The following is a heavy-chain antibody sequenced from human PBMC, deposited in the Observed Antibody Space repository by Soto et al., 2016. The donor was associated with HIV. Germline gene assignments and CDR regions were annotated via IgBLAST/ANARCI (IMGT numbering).Heavy chain of an antibody. CDR2: ISSGGTT. D-gene: IGHD6-13*01. J-gene: IGHJ4*02. Sequence: ELQESGPRLVKPSETLSLICTVSGASIDSGSYYWTWVRQHPGKGLEWIGYISSGGTTFYNPSLKSRLSISIDTSKNQFSLIVNSLTAADSAVYYCARGVGIQLPLESWGQGPWSPSPQ. CDR3: ARGVGIQLPLES. CDR1: GASIDSGSYY. V-gene: IGHV4-31*02.